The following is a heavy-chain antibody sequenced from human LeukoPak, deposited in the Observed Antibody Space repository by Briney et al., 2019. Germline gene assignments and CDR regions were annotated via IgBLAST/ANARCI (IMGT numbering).Heavy chain of an antibody. CDR1: GYTFTGYY. CDR2: INPNSGDT. CDR3: ARGPPGETLDY. Sequence: ASVKVSFKASGYTFTGYYMHWVRQAPGQGLEWMGWINPNSGDTDYAQKFQGRVTMTRDTSISTAYMELSRLRSDDTAVYYCARGPPGETLDYWGQGTLVTVSS. D-gene: IGHD3-10*01. V-gene: IGHV1-2*02. J-gene: IGHJ4*02.